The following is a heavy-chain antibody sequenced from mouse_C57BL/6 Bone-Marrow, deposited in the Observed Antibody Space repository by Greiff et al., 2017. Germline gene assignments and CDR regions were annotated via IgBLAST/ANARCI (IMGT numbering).Heavy chain of an antibody. V-gene: IGHV1-63*01. D-gene: IGHD2-4*01. CDR3: ARRGLRRDFDV. J-gene: IGHJ1*03. Sequence: QVQLQQSGAELVRPGTSVKMSCKASGYTFTNYWIGWAKQRPGHGLEWIGDIYPGGGYTNYNEKFKGKATLTADKSSSTAYMQFSSLTSEDSAIYYCARRGLRRDFDVWGTGTTVTVSS. CDR1: GYTFTNYW. CDR2: IYPGGGYT.